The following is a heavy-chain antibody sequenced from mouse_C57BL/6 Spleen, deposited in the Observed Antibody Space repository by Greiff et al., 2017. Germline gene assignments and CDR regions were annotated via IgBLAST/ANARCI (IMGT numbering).Heavy chain of an antibody. V-gene: IGHV1-81*01. CDR3: ARSRAAGAMDY. Sequence: QVQLKESGAELARPGASVKLSCKASGYTFTSYGISWVKQRTGQGLEWIGEIYPRSGNTYYNEKFKGKATLTADKSSSTAYMELRSLTSEDSAVYFCARSRAAGAMDYWGQGTSVTVSS. D-gene: IGHD6-1*01. CDR2: IYPRSGNT. J-gene: IGHJ4*01. CDR1: GYTFTSYG.